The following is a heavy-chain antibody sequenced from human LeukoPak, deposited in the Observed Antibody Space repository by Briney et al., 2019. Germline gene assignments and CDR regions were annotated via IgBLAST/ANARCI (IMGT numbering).Heavy chain of an antibody. CDR1: GGSISSYY. V-gene: IGHV4-59*01. CDR3: ARMHRHYDIWTGYYRNWFDP. D-gene: IGHD3-9*01. Sequence: SETLSLTCTVSGGSISSYYWSWIRQPPGKGLEWIGYIYYSGSTNYNPSLKSRVTISVDTSKNQFSLKLSSVTAADTAVYYCARMHRHYDIWTGYYRNWFDPWGQGTLVTVSS. CDR2: IYYSGST. J-gene: IGHJ5*02.